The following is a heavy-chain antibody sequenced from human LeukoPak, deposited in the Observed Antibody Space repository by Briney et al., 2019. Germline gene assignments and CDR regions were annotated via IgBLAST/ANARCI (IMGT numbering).Heavy chain of an antibody. CDR1: GCTFTSYY. V-gene: IGHV1-46*01. J-gene: IGHJ4*02. Sequence: ASVKVSCKASGCTFTSYYMHWVRQAPGQGLEWMGIINPSGGSTSYAQKFQGRVTMTRDTSTSTVYMELSSLRSEDTAVYYCARGVYYYDSSGYFPLYFDYWGQGTLVTVSS. CDR2: INPSGGST. CDR3: ARGVYYYDSSGYFPLYFDY. D-gene: IGHD3-22*01.